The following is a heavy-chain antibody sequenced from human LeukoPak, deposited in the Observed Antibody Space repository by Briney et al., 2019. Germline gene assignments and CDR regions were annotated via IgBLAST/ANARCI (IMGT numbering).Heavy chain of an antibody. CDR1: GGSISSGGYY. V-gene: IGHV4-31*03. CDR2: IYYSGST. Sequence: PSETLSLTCTVSGGSISSGGYYWSWIRQHPGKGLEWIGYIYYSGSTYYNPSLKSRVTISVDTSKNQFSLKLSSVTAADTAVYYCARARVGYSYGIDYWGQGTLVTVSS. J-gene: IGHJ4*02. CDR3: ARARVGYSYGIDY. D-gene: IGHD5-18*01.